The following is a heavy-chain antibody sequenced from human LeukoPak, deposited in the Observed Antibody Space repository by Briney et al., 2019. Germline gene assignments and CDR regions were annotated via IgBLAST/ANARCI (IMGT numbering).Heavy chain of an antibody. CDR2: IYYSGST. D-gene: IGHD5-18*01. Sequence: SQTLSLTCTVSGGSISGYYWGWIRQPPGKWLEWVGYIYYSGSTNYNPSLKRRVTISVATPKNQSSLRLSSVAAAATPVNSLGGAPLWLGIPFDPWGQRTLVTVSS. CDR3: GGAPLWLGIPFDP. J-gene: IGHJ5*02. CDR1: GGSISGYY. V-gene: IGHV4-59*01.